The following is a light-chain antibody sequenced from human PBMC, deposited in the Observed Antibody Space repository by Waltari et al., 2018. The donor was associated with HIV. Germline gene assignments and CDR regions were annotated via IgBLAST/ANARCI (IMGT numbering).Light chain of an antibody. CDR3: QQYNDWPPLT. Sequence: EIVMTQSPATLSVSPGERATLSCRASQSVSSNLAWYQQKPGQAPRLLIYGASTRATGIPAMFSGSGSGTEFTLTISSLQSEDFALYYCQQYNDWPPLTFGGGTKVEIK. V-gene: IGKV3-15*01. CDR2: GAS. J-gene: IGKJ4*01. CDR1: QSVSSN.